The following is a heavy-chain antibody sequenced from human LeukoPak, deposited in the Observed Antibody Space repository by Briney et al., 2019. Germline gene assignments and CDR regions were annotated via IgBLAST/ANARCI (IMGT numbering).Heavy chain of an antibody. J-gene: IGHJ4*02. CDR2: ISGSGGST. CDR1: GFTSSSYA. Sequence: GGSLRLSCAASGFTSSSYAMSWVRQAPGKGLEWVSAISGSGGSTYYADSVKGRFTISRDNSKNTLYLQMNSLRAENTAVYYCAKASRTGYSVYWGQGTLVTVSS. D-gene: IGHD3/OR15-3a*01. V-gene: IGHV3-23*01. CDR3: AKASRTGYSVY.